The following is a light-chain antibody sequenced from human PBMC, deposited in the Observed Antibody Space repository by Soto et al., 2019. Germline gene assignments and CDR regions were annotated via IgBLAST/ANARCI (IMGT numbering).Light chain of an antibody. V-gene: IGLV1-44*01. Sequence: QSVLTQPPSASGTPGQRVTISCSGSNSNIGSHTINWYQQLPGTAPKLLISNNNQRPSGVPDRFSGSKSGTSASLAISGLQSQDEADYYCAAWDDRLNGPVFGGGTNLTVL. J-gene: IGLJ2*01. CDR1: NSNIGSHT. CDR3: AAWDDRLNGPV. CDR2: NNN.